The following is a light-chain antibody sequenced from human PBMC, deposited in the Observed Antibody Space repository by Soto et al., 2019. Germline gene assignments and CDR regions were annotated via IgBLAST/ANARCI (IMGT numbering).Light chain of an antibody. J-gene: IGKJ5*01. CDR1: QSINAW. Sequence: DIQMTQSPSTLSASVGDRVTITCRASQSINAWLAWYQQKPGKAPKLLIYDVSTLDSGVPSRFSGSGSGTDFTLTIGSLQPDDFATYYCQQSYSTPITFGQGTRLEIK. CDR2: DVS. V-gene: IGKV1-5*01. CDR3: QQSYSTPIT.